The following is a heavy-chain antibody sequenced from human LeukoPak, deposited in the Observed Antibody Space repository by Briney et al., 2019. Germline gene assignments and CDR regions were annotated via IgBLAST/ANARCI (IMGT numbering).Heavy chain of an antibody. V-gene: IGHV1-8*01. D-gene: IGHD2-2*01. CDR1: GYTFTSYD. J-gene: IGHJ6*02. CDR2: MSPNSGNT. Sequence: ASVKVSCKASGYTFTSYDIKWVRQATGQGLEWMGWMSPNSGNTGYAQKFQGRVTMTRNTSISTAYMELSSLRSEDTAVYYCARLGVPAAIWPFGGYYYYYGMDVWGQGTTVTVSS. CDR3: ARLGVPAAIWPFGGYYYYYGMDV.